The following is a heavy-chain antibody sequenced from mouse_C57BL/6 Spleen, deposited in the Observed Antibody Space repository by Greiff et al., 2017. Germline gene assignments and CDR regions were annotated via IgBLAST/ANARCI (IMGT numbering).Heavy chain of an antibody. CDR3: ARHGDYYVY. J-gene: IGHJ3*01. Sequence: QVQLKESGAELARPGASVKMSCKASGYTFTSYTMHWVKQRPGQGLEWIGYINPSSGYTKYNQKFKDKATLTADKSSSTAYMQLSSLTSEDSAVYYCARHGDYYVYWGQGTLVTVSA. CDR2: INPSSGYT. D-gene: IGHD1-1*01. V-gene: IGHV1-4*01. CDR1: GYTFTSYT.